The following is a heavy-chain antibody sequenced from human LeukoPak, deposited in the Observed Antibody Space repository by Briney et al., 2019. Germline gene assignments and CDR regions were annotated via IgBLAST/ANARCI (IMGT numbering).Heavy chain of an antibody. V-gene: IGHV3-53*01. J-gene: IGHJ3*01. CDR1: GFTVSSNC. D-gene: IGHD2-2*01. Sequence: GGSLRLSCAASGFTVSSNCMSWVRQAPGKGLEWISLIYSGGDTYYAGSVKGRFTISRDNSRNTLSLQMNTLRAEDTAVYYSARDSMDAFDFWGQGTMVTVSS. CDR3: ARDSMDAFDF. CDR2: IYSGGDT.